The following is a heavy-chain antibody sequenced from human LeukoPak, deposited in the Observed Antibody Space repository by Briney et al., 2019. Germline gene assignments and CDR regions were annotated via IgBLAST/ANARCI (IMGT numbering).Heavy chain of an antibody. Sequence: GGTLRLSCVVSGFTFSSYGMSWVRQAPGKGLEWVANIKQDGSEKYYVDSVKGRFTISRDNAKNSLYLQMNSLRAEDTAAYYCARERGGSGWYNNDYWGQGTLVTVSS. D-gene: IGHD6-19*01. V-gene: IGHV3-7*01. CDR3: ARERGGSGWYNNDY. J-gene: IGHJ4*02. CDR2: IKQDGSEK. CDR1: GFTFSSYG.